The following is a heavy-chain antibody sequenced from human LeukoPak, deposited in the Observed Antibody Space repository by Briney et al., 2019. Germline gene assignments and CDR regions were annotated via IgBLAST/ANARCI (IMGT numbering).Heavy chain of an antibody. Sequence: ASVKVSCKASGYTFSSYDINWVRQATGQGLEWIGYMSLNSGNTGYAQNFEGRVTLTTSTSINTVYMGLSSLTSEDTAVYYCVGCSSSSCYDYFHHWGQGTPVTVSS. CDR1: GYTFSSYD. J-gene: IGHJ1*01. V-gene: IGHV1-8*01. CDR3: VGCSSSSCYDYFHH. CDR2: MSLNSGNT. D-gene: IGHD2-2*01.